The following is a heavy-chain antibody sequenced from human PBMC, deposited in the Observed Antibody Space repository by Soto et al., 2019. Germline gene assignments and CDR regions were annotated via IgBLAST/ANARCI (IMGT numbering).Heavy chain of an antibody. CDR1: GYSISSGYY. CDR2: VYHSGST. CDR3: ATSRT. D-gene: IGHD2-2*01. Sequence: PSETLSLTCSVSGYSISSGYYWGWIRQPPGKGLEWIGCVYHSGSTFYNPSLKSRVTISVDTSKNQFSLKLSSVTAADTAVYYCATSRTWGQGTLVTVSS. V-gene: IGHV4-38-2*02. J-gene: IGHJ5*02.